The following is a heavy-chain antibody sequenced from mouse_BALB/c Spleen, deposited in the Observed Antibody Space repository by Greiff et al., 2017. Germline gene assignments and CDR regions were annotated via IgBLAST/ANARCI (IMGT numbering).Heavy chain of an antibody. Sequence: EVKVVESGGGLVKPGGSLKLSCAASGFTFSSYGMSWVRQTPDKRLELVATINSNGGSTYYPDSVKGRFTISRDNAKNTLYLQMSSLKSEDTAMYYCARGDDDAPMDYWGQGTSVTVSS. J-gene: IGHJ4*01. CDR2: INSNGGST. V-gene: IGHV5-6-3*01. CDR1: GFTFSSYG. CDR3: ARGDDDAPMDY.